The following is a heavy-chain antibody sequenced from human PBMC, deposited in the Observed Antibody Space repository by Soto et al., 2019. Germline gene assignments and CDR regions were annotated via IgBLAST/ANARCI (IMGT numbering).Heavy chain of an antibody. D-gene: IGHD3-9*01. CDR2: IYNSGVP. CDR1: GGTIIGYD. J-gene: IGHJ4*02. CDR3: VRHRFDILTGWDFAY. Sequence: SETLSLTWTVSGGTIIGYDWRWIGQPPGKGLEWLGYIYNSGVPDYNPSLESRITISVDTSKNQFSLKVRSVTAADTAVYYCVRHRFDILTGWDFAYWGQGTLVTVSS. V-gene: IGHV4-59*08.